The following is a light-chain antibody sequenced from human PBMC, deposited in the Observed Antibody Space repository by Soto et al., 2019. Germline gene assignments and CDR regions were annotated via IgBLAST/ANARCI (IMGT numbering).Light chain of an antibody. V-gene: IGKV3-20*01. Sequence: EIVMTQSPVTLSVSPGERATLSCRASQSVSSSLAWYQQKPGQAPRLLIYGASSRATGIPDRFSGSGSGTDFTLTISRLEPEDFAVYYCQQYGSSPPITFGQGTRLEIK. CDR3: QQYGSSPPIT. CDR1: QSVSSS. CDR2: GAS. J-gene: IGKJ5*01.